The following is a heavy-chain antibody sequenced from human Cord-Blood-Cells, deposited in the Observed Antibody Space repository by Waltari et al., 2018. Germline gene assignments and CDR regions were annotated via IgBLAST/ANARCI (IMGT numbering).Heavy chain of an antibody. CDR2: IYYSGST. Sequence: QVQLQESGPGLVKPSETLSLTCTVSGGSISSYYWSWIRQPPGTGLECIGNIYYSGSTDYNPSLTSRVTISVDTSKNQFSLKLSSVTAADTAVYYCARGNNVGDYYYYYGMDVWGQGTTVTVSS. V-gene: IGHV4-59*01. D-gene: IGHD4-17*01. CDR1: GGSISSYY. CDR3: ARGNNVGDYYYYYGMDV. J-gene: IGHJ6*02.